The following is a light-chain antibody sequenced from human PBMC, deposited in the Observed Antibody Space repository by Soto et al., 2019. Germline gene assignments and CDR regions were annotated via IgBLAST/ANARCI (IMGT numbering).Light chain of an antibody. J-gene: IGKJ3*01. CDR2: AAS. CDR1: QGISSY. V-gene: IGKV1-9*01. CDR3: QQLDYYPA. Sequence: DIQLTQSPSFLSASVGDRVTITCRASQGISSYLAWYQQKPGKAPRLLIYAASTLQSGVPSRFSGSGSGIEFTLTISSLQPEDFATYYCQQLDYYPAFGPGTRVDIK.